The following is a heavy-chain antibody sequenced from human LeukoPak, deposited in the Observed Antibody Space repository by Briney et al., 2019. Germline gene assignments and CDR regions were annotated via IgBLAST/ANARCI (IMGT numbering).Heavy chain of an antibody. Sequence: GGSLRLSCAASGFTLSSYSINWVRQAPGKGLEWVSSISSSGSYHADSVKGRFTISRDNAKNSLYLQMNSLRAEDTAVYYCARDRTYSSGWFDAFDIWGQGTMVTVSS. D-gene: IGHD6-19*01. CDR1: GFTLSSYS. CDR2: ISSSGSY. J-gene: IGHJ3*02. CDR3: ARDRTYSSGWFDAFDI. V-gene: IGHV3-21*01.